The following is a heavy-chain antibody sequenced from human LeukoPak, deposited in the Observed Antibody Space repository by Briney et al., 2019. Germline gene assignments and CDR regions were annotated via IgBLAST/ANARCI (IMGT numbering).Heavy chain of an antibody. V-gene: IGHV3-23*01. Sequence: GGSLRLSCAASGFTFSSYAMSWVRQAPGKGLEWVSAISGSGGSTYYADSVKGRFTISRDNSKNTLYLQMNSLRAEDTAVYYCAGDMNPGRQWLPRGYWGQGTLVTVSS. D-gene: IGHD6-19*01. CDR3: AGDMNPGRQWLPRGY. J-gene: IGHJ4*02. CDR2: ISGSGGST. CDR1: GFTFSSYA.